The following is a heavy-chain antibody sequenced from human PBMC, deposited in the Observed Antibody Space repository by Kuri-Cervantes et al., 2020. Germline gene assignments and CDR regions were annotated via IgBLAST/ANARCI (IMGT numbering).Heavy chain of an antibody. V-gene: IGHV1-69*13. CDR1: GGIFRNYA. D-gene: IGHD4-11*01. CDR2: IIAIFNTA. J-gene: IGHJ6*03. Sequence: SVKVSCKASGGIFRNYAINWVRQAPGQGLEWMGGIIAIFNTANYAQKFQGRVTITADESTSTAYMELSSLRSEDTAVYYCARDWSGVTTDYYYYMDVWGKGTTVTVSS. CDR3: ARDWSGVTTDYYYYMDV.